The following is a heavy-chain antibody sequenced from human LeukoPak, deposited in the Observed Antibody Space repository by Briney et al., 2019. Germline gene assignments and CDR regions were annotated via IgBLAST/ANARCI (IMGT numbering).Heavy chain of an antibody. V-gene: IGHV3-30-3*01. CDR1: GFTFSSYA. D-gene: IGHD3-22*01. J-gene: IGHJ6*02. CDR2: ISYDGSNK. Sequence: PGRSLRLSCAASGFTFSSYAMHWVRQAPGKGLEWVAVISYDGSNKYYADSVKGRFTISRDNSKNTLYLQMNSLRAEDTAVYYCARAYDSSGYYSYYYYGMDVWGQGTTVTVSS. CDR3: ARAYDSSGYYSYYYYGMDV.